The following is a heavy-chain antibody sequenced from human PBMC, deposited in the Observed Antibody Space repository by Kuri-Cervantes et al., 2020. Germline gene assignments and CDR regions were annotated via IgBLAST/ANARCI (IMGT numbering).Heavy chain of an antibody. CDR2: ISSSGGST. J-gene: IGHJ5*02. CDR3: AKGQIYGSGMNWFDP. D-gene: IGHD3-10*01. CDR1: GFTFSSYS. V-gene: IGHV3-23*01. Sequence: GGSLRLSCAASGFTFSSYSMNWVRQAPGKGLEWVSAISSSGGSTYYADSVKGRFSISRDNSKNTLYLQMNSLRAEDTAVYYCAKGQIYGSGMNWFDPWGQGTLVTVSS.